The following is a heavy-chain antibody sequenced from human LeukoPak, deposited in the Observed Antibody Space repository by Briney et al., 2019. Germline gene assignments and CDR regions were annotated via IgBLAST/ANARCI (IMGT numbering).Heavy chain of an antibody. V-gene: IGHV4-39*01. CDR1: GGSISISGYY. Sequence: SETLSLTCTVPGGSISISGYYWVWNRQPPGQGLEWIGSVYYTGRTYHTPSLQSRLTISVDSSKNQSALRLSSVTAADTAGYYCARGRGPWGYWGQGTLVGVS. J-gene: IGHJ4*02. D-gene: IGHD3-10*01. CDR3: ARGRGPWGY. CDR2: VYYTGRT.